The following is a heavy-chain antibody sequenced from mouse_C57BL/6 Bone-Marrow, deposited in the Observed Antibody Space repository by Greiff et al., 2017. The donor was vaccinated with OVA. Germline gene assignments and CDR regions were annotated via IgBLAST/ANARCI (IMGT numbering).Heavy chain of an antibody. CDR2: IWWDDDK. Sequence: QVTLKESGPGILQPSQTLSLTCSFSGFSLSTFGMGVGWIRPPSGKGLEWLAHIWWDDDKYYNTALKRWLTISKDTSNNQVFLKLAYVDTADTATYYWARSLYDWFAYWGQGTLVTVSA. J-gene: IGHJ3*01. V-gene: IGHV8-8*01. D-gene: IGHD2-3*01. CDR1: GFSLSTFGMG. CDR3: ARSLYDWFAY.